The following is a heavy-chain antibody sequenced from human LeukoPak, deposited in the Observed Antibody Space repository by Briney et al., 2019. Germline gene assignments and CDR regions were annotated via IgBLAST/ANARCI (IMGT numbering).Heavy chain of an antibody. CDR2: INANSGDT. V-gene: IGHV1-2*02. Sequence: PGASVKVPCKASGYTFTGYYMHWVRQAPGQGLEWMGWINANSGDTKYAQKFQGRVTMTRDTSISTAYMELSRLRSDDTAMYYCAREISGYSDYWGQGTLVTVSS. J-gene: IGHJ4*02. CDR3: AREISGYSDY. CDR1: GYTFTGYY. D-gene: IGHD3-22*01.